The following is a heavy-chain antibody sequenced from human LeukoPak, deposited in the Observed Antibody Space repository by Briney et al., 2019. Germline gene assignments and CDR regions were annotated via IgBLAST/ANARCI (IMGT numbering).Heavy chain of an antibody. CDR3: ARSYYCVGGSCCSEGAFDI. CDR1: GGTFSSYA. Sequence: SVKVSFKASGGTFSSYAISWVRQAPGQGLEWMGGIIPIFGTANYSQKFQGRVTITTDESTSTAYIELSSLRSEDTAVYYCARSYYCVGGSCCSEGAFDIWGQGTMVTVSS. V-gene: IGHV1-69*05. J-gene: IGHJ3*02. D-gene: IGHD2-15*01. CDR2: IIPIFGTA.